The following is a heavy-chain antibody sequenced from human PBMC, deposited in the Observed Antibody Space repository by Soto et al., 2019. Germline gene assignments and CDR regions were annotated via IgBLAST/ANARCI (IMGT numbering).Heavy chain of an antibody. CDR2: IWYDGSNK. D-gene: IGHD3-22*01. J-gene: IGHJ4*02. CDR3: AREAGYSYGYDDSSGYRHTHFDY. Sequence: GGSLRLSCAASGFTFSSYGMHWVRQAPGKGLEWVAVIWYDGSNKYYADSVKGRFTISRDNSKNTLYLQMNSLRAEDTAVYYCAREAGYSYGYDDSSGYRHTHFDYWGQGTLVTVSS. V-gene: IGHV3-33*01. CDR1: GFTFSSYG.